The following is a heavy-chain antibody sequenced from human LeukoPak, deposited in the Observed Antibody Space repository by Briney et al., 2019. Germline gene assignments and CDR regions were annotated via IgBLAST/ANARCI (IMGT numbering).Heavy chain of an antibody. CDR2: IWNDGSNK. CDR3: ARDLDGYRSGNGA. J-gene: IGHJ5*02. D-gene: IGHD5-12*01. V-gene: IGHV3-33*01. CDR1: GFTFSTYG. Sequence: PGGSLRLSCAASGFTFSTYGLHWLRQAPGKGLEWVAVIWNDGSNKYYADSVKGRFTISRDNAKNTLYLQMNSLRAEDTAVYYCARDLDGYRSGNGAWGQGTLVTVSS.